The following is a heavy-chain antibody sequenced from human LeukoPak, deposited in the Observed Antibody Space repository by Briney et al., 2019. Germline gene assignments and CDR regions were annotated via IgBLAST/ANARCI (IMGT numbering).Heavy chain of an antibody. Sequence: GRSLRLSCAASGFTFSSYGMHWVRQAPGKGLEWVAVISYDGSNKYYADSVKGRFTISRDNSKNTLYLQMNSLRAEDTAVYYCAKDAGYSSSWYGDPDYWGQGTLVTVSS. V-gene: IGHV3-30*18. D-gene: IGHD6-13*01. CDR2: ISYDGSNK. CDR3: AKDAGYSSSWYGDPDY. J-gene: IGHJ4*02. CDR1: GFTFSSYG.